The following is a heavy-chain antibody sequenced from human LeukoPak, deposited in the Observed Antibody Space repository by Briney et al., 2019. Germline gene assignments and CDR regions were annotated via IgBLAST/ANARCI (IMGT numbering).Heavy chain of an antibody. V-gene: IGHV3-74*01. CDR2: LNDDGSYT. Sequence: PGGSLRLSCAASGFTFSRSWMHWVRQAPGKGLVWVSRLNDDGSYTNYADSVKGRFTISRDNAKNSLYLQMNSLRDEDTALYYCARGGGGYGYFDSWGQGTLVTVSS. J-gene: IGHJ4*02. CDR1: GFTFSRSW. CDR3: ARGGGGYGYFDS. D-gene: IGHD5-12*01.